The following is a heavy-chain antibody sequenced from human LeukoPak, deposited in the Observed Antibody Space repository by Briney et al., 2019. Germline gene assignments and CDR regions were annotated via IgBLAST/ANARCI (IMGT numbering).Heavy chain of an antibody. V-gene: IGHV4-38-2*02. CDR2: IYHSGST. D-gene: IGHD3-22*01. J-gene: IGHJ4*02. Sequence: PSETLSLTCTVSGYSISSGYYWGWIRQPPGKGLEWIGSIYHSGSTYYNPSLKSRVTISVDTSKNQFSLKLSSVTAADTAVYYCARAQTNYYDSSGYYYIFDYWGQGTLDTVSS. CDR1: GYSISSGYY. CDR3: ARAQTNYYDSSGYYYIFDY.